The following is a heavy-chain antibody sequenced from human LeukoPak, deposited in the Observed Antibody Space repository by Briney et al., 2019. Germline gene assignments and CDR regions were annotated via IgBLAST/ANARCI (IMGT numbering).Heavy chain of an antibody. CDR1: GYSFTSYW. D-gene: IGHD3-22*01. V-gene: IGHV5-51*01. CDR2: IYPGDSDT. J-gene: IGHJ4*02. CDR3: ARHSLDSSGYPYYFDY. Sequence: GESLKISCKGSGYSFTSYWIGWVRQMPGKGLEWMGIIYPGDSDTRYSPSFQGQVTISADKSISTAYLQWSSLKASDTAMYYCARHSLDSSGYPYYFDYWGQGTLVTVSS.